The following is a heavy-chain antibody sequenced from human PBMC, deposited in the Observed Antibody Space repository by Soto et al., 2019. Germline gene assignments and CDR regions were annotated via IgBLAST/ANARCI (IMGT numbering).Heavy chain of an antibody. Sequence: ASVTVSCQASGYTFSNYYMHWVRQAPGQGLEWMGIINPSGGSTSYAQKFQGRVTMTRDTSTSTVYMELSSLRSEDTAVYYCARDISSRQWRPMGAFDIWGQGTMVTVSS. D-gene: IGHD6-19*01. CDR2: INPSGGST. J-gene: IGHJ3*02. CDR3: ARDISSRQWRPMGAFDI. CDR1: GYTFSNYY. V-gene: IGHV1-46*01.